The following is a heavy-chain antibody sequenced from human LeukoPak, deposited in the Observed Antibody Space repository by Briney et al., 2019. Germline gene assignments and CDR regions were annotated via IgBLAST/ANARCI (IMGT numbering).Heavy chain of an antibody. J-gene: IGHJ4*02. CDR3: ARVHGPIVVVVAATRDY. CDR2: ISSSGSTI. CDR1: GFTFSDYY. D-gene: IGHD2-15*01. V-gene: IGHV3-11*01. Sequence: GGSLRLSCAASGFTFSDYYMSWIRQAPGKGLEWGSYISSSGSTIYYADSVRGRFTISRDNAKNSLYLQMNSLRAEDTAVYYCARVHGPIVVVVAATRDYWGQGTLVTVSS.